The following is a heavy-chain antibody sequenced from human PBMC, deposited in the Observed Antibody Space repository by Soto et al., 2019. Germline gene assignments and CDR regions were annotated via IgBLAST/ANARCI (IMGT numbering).Heavy chain of an antibody. CDR1: GFTFRSNL. D-gene: IGHD3-3*01. CDR2: ITGSRDNT. CDR3: AKGAYYEFWSGYSAFDC. Sequence: EVQLLESGGGLVQPGGSLRLSCAASGFTFRSNLMSWVRQAPGKGLEWVSAITGSRDNTYYADSVKGRFSISRDNYKNTLYLQMNSVRAEDTAIYYCAKGAYYEFWSGYSAFDCWGQGTLVTVSS. V-gene: IGHV3-23*01. J-gene: IGHJ4*02.